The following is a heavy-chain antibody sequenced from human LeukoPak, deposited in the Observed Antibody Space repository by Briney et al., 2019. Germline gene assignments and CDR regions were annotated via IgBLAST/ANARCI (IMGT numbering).Heavy chain of an antibody. CDR1: GFTFSSYA. CDR2: ISYDGSNK. D-gene: IGHD2-2*01. J-gene: IGHJ4*02. CDR3: AREDWVVPAAIGDY. Sequence: PGGSLRLSCAASGFTFSSYAMHWVRQAPGKGLEWVAVISYDGSNKYYADSVKGRFTISRDDSKNTLYLQMNSLRAEDTAVYYCAREDWVVPAAIGDYWGQGTLVTVSS. V-gene: IGHV3-30*04.